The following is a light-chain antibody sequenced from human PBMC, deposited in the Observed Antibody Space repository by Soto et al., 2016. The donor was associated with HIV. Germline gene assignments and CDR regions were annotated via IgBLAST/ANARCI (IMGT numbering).Light chain of an antibody. V-gene: IGKV1-5*03. CDR1: QGINSW. CDR3: QKXDSALRT. J-gene: IGKJ1*01. CDR2: KAS. Sequence: DIQMTQSPSTLSASVGDRVTITCRASQGINSWLAWYQQKAGKAPKLLIYKASSLESGVPSRFSGSGSGTEFTLTISSLQPEDVATYYCQKXDSALRTFGQGTRWKSN.